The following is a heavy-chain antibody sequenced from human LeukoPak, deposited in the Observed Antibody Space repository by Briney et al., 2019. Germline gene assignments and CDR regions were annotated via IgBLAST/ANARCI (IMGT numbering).Heavy chain of an antibody. CDR1: GYTFTSYF. D-gene: IGHD2-15*01. CDR3: ARGDCSGGSCAGLYYYYYMDV. Sequence: ASVKVSCKASGYTFTSYFLHWVRQAPGQGLEWMGVIIPSGGTTNYAQKFQGRLAMTRDMSTSTVYMELSRLRSDDTAVYYCARGDCSGGSCAGLYYYYYMDVWGKGTTVTISS. J-gene: IGHJ6*03. V-gene: IGHV1-46*01. CDR2: IIPSGGTT.